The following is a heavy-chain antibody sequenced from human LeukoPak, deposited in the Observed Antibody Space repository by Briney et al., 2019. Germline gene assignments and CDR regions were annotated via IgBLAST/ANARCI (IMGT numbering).Heavy chain of an antibody. Sequence: SVKVSCKASGGTFSSYAISWVRQAPGQGLEWMGGIIPIFGTANYAQKFQGRVTITADESTSTAYMELSSLRSEDTAVYYCARYRKGYSSSWYYFDYWGQGTLVTVSS. CDR2: IIPIFGTA. D-gene: IGHD6-13*01. CDR1: GGTFSSYA. J-gene: IGHJ4*02. V-gene: IGHV1-69*13. CDR3: ARYRKGYSSSWYYFDY.